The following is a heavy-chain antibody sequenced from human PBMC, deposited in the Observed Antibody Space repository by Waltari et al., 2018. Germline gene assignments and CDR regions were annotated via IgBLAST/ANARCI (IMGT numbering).Heavy chain of an antibody. J-gene: IGHJ4*02. V-gene: IGHV4-39*07. CDR1: GGSISSSSYY. CDR2: IYYSGST. CDR3: ATLTTGTQFDY. D-gene: IGHD4-17*01. Sequence: QLQLQESGPGLVKPSETLSLTCTVSGGSISSSSYYWGWIRQPPGKGLEWIGSIYYSGSTYYNPSPKGRVTISVDTSKDPVPLELGSVTAADTAVEYRATLTTGTQFDYWGQGTLVTVSS.